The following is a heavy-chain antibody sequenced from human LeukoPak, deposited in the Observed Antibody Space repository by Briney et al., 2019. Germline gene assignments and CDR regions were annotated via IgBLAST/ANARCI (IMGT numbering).Heavy chain of an antibody. CDR2: IKQDGSEK. D-gene: IGHD1-26*01. J-gene: IGHJ4*02. CDR3: ATSAARAIEY. CDR1: GFPFSSYW. V-gene: IGHV3-7*01. Sequence: GGSLGPSCAASGFPFSSYWMSWGRQAPGKGLECVANIKQDGSEKYHVDSMRGRFTLTRENAMNTLYLQMNSLRVEDTAVDYCATSAARAIEYWGQGTLVTVSS.